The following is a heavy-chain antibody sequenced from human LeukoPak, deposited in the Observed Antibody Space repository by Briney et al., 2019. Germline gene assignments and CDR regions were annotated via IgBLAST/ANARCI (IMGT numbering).Heavy chain of an antibody. CDR2: IYYISNT. V-gene: IGHV4-61*08. J-gene: IGHJ4*02. CDR3: ARTQSQSGSYRYYFGY. CDR1: GASVGSAGYY. D-gene: IGHD1-26*01. Sequence: EASETLSLTCTVSGASVGSAGYYWGWIRQPPGGGLERIGYIYYISNTNYNPSLKSRVNMSVDPSKNQFSLKLNSVTAADTAVYYCARTQSQSGSYRYYFGYWGQGTLVTVSS.